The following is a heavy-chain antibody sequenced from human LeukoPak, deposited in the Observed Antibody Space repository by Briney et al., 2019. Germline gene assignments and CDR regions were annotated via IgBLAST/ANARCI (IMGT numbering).Heavy chain of an antibody. J-gene: IGHJ4*02. D-gene: IGHD2-21*02. CDR1: GYTFTSYG. V-gene: IGHV1-18*01. Sequence: GASVKVSCKASGYTFTSYGISWVRQAPGQGLEWMGWISAYNGNTNYAQKLQGRVTMTTDTSTSTAYMELRSLRSDDTAVYYCAREYCGGDCYSFLDYWGQGTLVTVSS. CDR2: ISAYNGNT. CDR3: AREYCGGDCYSFLDY.